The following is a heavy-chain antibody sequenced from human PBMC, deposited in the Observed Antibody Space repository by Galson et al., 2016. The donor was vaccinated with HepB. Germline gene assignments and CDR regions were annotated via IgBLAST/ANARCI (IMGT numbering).Heavy chain of an antibody. D-gene: IGHD3-10*01. Sequence: SLRLSCAASGFRFSDYNMNWVRQAPGRGLEWVAYISASSGTIYYADSVKGRFTISRDNANSSLSLQMNSLRAEDTAFYYCARPYTYYFGSGSYFDVLHYGMDVWGQGTTGTVSS. J-gene: IGHJ6*02. CDR1: GFRFSDYN. CDR3: ARPYTYYFGSGSYFDVLHYGMDV. CDR2: ISASSGTI. V-gene: IGHV3-48*01.